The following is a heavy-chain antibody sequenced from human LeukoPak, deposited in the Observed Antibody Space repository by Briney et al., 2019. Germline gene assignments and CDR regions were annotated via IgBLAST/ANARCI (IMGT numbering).Heavy chain of an antibody. CDR1: GFTFSSYS. Sequence: GGSLRLSCAASGFTFSSYSMNWVRQAPGKGLEWVSSISSSSSYKKYADSVKGRFTISRDKAKNSLYLQMNSLRAEDTAVYYCARDQLLWFGEGNAFDIWGQGTMVTVSS. J-gene: IGHJ3*02. CDR3: ARDQLLWFGEGNAFDI. V-gene: IGHV3-21*01. CDR2: ISSSSSYK. D-gene: IGHD3-10*01.